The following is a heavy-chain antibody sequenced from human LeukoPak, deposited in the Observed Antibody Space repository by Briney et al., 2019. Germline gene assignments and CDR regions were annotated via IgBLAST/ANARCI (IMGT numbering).Heavy chain of an antibody. D-gene: IGHD2-15*01. CDR2: IYSGGYT. J-gene: IGHJ3*02. Sequence: GGSLRLSCAASGFTVSSNYMSWVRQAPGKGLEWVSIIYSGGYTYYADSVKGRFTISRDNSKNTLYLQMNSLRAEDTAVYYCERDRNSGRSGPFDIWGQGTMVTVSP. CDR1: GFTVSSNY. V-gene: IGHV3-53*01. CDR3: ERDRNSGRSGPFDI.